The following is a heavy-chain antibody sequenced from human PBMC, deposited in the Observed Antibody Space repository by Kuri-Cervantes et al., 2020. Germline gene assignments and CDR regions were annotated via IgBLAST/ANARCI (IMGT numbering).Heavy chain of an antibody. Sequence: GGSLRLSCAASGFTFSDYYMSWIRQAPGKGLEWVSYISSSGSTIYYADSVKGRFTISRDNAKNSLYLQMNSLRAEDTAVYYCARGYCSGGSCPSDMDVWGQGTTVTVSS. J-gene: IGHJ6*02. CDR3: ARGYCSGGSCPSDMDV. CDR1: GFTFSDYY. CDR2: ISSSGSTI. V-gene: IGHV3-11*01. D-gene: IGHD2-15*01.